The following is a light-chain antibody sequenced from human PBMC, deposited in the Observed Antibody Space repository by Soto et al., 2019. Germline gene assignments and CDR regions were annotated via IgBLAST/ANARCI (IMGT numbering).Light chain of an antibody. V-gene: IGKV1-9*01. Sequence: IKLSHSPSSLSASVGDRVTITCRASQGISSYLAWYQQKPGKAPKLLIYAASTLQSGVPSRFSGSGSGTDFTLTISSLQPEDFATYYCQQLTSHPLTFGGGSKVDIK. CDR1: QGISSY. CDR3: QQLTSHPLT. CDR2: AAS. J-gene: IGKJ4*01.